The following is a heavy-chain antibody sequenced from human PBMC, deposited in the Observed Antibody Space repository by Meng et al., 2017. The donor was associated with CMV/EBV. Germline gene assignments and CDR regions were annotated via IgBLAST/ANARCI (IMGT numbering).Heavy chain of an antibody. CDR1: GGFISSSSYY. J-gene: IGHJ4*02. Sequence: GSLRLSCTVSGGFISSSSYYWGWIRQPPGKGLEWIGSIYYSGSTYYNPSLKSRVTISVDTSKNQFSLKLSSVTAADTAVYYCAMTPIAATLDYWGQGTLVTVSS. V-gene: IGHV4-39*07. CDR3: AMTPIAATLDY. CDR2: IYYSGST. D-gene: IGHD2-15*01.